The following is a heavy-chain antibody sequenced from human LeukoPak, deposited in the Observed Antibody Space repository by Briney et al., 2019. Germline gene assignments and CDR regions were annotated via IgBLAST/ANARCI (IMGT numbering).Heavy chain of an antibody. V-gene: IGHV3-74*01. CDR3: VSGYCSSTTCYRGAY. D-gene: IGHD2-2*03. Sequence: AGGSLRLSCAASGFTFGNYWMHWVRQAPGKGLLWVSRISDDGSSANYADSVQGRFTISRDNAKNTVYLQMHSLRAEDTAVYYCVSGYCSSTTCYRGAYWGQGNLVTVSS. J-gene: IGHJ4*02. CDR1: GFTFGNYW. CDR2: ISDDGSSA.